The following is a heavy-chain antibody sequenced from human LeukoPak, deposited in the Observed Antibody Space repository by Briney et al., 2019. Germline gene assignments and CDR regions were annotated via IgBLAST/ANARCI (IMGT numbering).Heavy chain of an antibody. CDR3: AREEANTRIHFDY. D-gene: IGHD3-22*01. J-gene: IGHJ4*02. CDR2: INPNSGYT. CDR1: GYTFTGYY. V-gene: IGHV1-2*02. Sequence: ASVKVSCKASGYTFTGYYIHWVRQAHGQGLEWMGYINPNSGYTNYAQKFQDRVTVTRDTSISTAYMELSRLRSDDTAVYYCAREEANTRIHFDYWGQGTLVTVSS.